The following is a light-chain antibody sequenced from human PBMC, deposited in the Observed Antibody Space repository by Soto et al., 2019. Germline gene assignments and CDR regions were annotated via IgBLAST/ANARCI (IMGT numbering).Light chain of an antibody. CDR2: AAS. CDR1: QSISSN. V-gene: IGKV3-15*01. Sequence: DIVMTQSPATLSLSPGERATLSCRASQSISSNLAWYQHKPGQAPRLLIYAASTRASGIPARFSGGGSGTEFSLTITSLKSEDFAIYYCQQYKNWPPMYTFGQGTRLEI. CDR3: QQYKNWPPMYT. J-gene: IGKJ2*01.